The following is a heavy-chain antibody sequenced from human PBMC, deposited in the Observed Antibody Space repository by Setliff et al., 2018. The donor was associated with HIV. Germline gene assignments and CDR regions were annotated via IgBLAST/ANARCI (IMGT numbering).Heavy chain of an antibody. CDR3: ARTKADGYNGVFDS. J-gene: IGHJ4*02. Sequence: SETLSLTCAVYGGSFNDYYWSWIRQPPGKGLEWIGEIIHSGSTYYNPSLKSRVTISVDTSKNRFSLRLTSVTAADTAVYYSARTKADGYNGVFDSWGQGTLVTVSS. CDR2: IIHSGST. D-gene: IGHD5-12*01. V-gene: IGHV4-34*12. CDR1: GGSFNDYY.